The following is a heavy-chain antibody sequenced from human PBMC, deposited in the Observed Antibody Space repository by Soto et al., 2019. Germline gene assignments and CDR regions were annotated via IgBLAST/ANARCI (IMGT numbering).Heavy chain of an antibody. CDR1: GDSIRSGNHY. J-gene: IGHJ6*02. CDR2: IYYSGST. Sequence: QVQLQESGPGLVKPSQTLSLTCIVSGDSIRSGNHYWSWVRQTPGKGLEWIGYIYYSGSTYYSPSLKSRVTISVDTSKNQFSLKLSSVTAADTAVYYCARVDILTVYGGMDVWGQVTTVTVSS. D-gene: IGHD3-9*01. CDR3: ARVDILTVYGGMDV. V-gene: IGHV4-30-4*01.